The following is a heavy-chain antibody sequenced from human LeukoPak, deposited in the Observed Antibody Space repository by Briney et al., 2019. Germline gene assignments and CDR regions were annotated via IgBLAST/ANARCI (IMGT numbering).Heavy chain of an antibody. CDR1: GGSFSGYY. CDR2: INHSGST. V-gene: IGHV4-34*01. J-gene: IGHJ4*02. CDR3: ARHYDSGYYYPPAHFDY. Sequence: SETLSLTCAVYGGSFSGYYWSWIRQPPGKGLEWIGEINHSGSTNYNPSLKSRVTISVDTSKNQFSLKLSSVTAADTAVYYCARHYDSGYYYPPAHFDYWGQGTLVTVSS. D-gene: IGHD3-22*01.